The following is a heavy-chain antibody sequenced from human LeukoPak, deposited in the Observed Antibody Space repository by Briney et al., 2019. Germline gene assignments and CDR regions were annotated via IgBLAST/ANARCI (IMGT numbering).Heavy chain of an antibody. CDR2: IYYSGST. D-gene: IGHD6-19*01. Sequence: SETLSLTCTVSGGSISSSSYYWGWIRQPPGKGLEWIGSIYYSGSTYHNPSLKSRVTISVDTSKNQFSLKLSSVTAADTAVYYCARDGSSGWYGWFDPWGQGTLVTVSS. CDR1: GGSISSSSYY. V-gene: IGHV4-39*07. J-gene: IGHJ5*02. CDR3: ARDGSSGWYGWFDP.